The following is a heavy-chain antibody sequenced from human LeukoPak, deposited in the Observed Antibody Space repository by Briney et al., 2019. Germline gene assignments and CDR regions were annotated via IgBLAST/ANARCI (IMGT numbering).Heavy chain of an antibody. CDR3: ARDKSVGATHLDY. D-gene: IGHD1-26*01. V-gene: IGHV3-7*01. CDR1: GFTFTIYN. CDR2: IRQDGYEI. Sequence: GGSLRLSCAASGFTFTIYNMNWVRQAPGKGLEWVANIRQDGYEIYYVESVKGRFTISRDNAQQSLYLQMNNLRVEDTAVYYCARDKSVGATHLDYWGQGTLVTVSS. J-gene: IGHJ4*02.